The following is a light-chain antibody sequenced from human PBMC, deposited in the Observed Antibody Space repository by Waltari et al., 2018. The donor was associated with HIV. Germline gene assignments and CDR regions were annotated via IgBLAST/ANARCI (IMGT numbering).Light chain of an antibody. CDR2: GNT. V-gene: IGLV1-40*01. J-gene: IGLJ1*01. CDR1: SSNIGAGYD. Sequence: QSVLTQPPSVSGAPGPRVTISCTGRSSNIGAGYDLHWFQQLPGTAPELLIYGNTNRPSGVPDRFSGSKSGTSASLAITGLQAEDEADYYCQSYDSGLSAYVFGTGTKVTVL. CDR3: QSYDSGLSAYV.